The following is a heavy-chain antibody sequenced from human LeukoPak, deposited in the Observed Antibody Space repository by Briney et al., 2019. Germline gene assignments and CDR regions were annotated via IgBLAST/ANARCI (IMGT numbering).Heavy chain of an antibody. Sequence: PGGSLRLSCAASGFTFSYFYMSWIRQAPGKGLEWVSYISSSSSTIFYADSVKGRFTISRDNAKNSLYLQMNSLRAEDTALYYCARRRRVGATRRSFDYWGQGTLVTVSS. V-gene: IGHV3-11*01. CDR3: ARRRRVGATRRSFDY. J-gene: IGHJ4*02. CDR2: ISSSSSTI. D-gene: IGHD1-26*01. CDR1: GFTFSYFY.